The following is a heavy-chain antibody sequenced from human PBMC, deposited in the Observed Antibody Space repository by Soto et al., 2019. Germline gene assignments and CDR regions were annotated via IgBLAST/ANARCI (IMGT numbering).Heavy chain of an antibody. CDR1: GGTFSSYA. D-gene: IGHD5-12*01. J-gene: IGHJ4*02. CDR3: ARDLGSGYDPGDY. CDR2: IIPIFGTA. V-gene: IGHV1-69*13. Sequence: ASVKVSCKASGGTFSSYAISWVRQAPGQGLEWMGGIIPIFGTANYAQKFQGRVTITADESTSTAYMELYSLKSEDTAVYYCARDLGSGYDPGDYWGQGTLVTVSS.